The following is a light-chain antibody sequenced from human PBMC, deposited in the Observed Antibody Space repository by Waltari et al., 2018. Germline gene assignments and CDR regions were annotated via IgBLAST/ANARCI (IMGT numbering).Light chain of an antibody. CDR1: QSISTY. J-gene: IGKJ5*01. CDR2: AAS. Sequence: DIQMTQSPSSLSAFVGDRVTITCRARQSISTYLNWYQQKPGKAPKLLIYAASSLQSGVPSRLSGSGSGTDFTLTINNLQPEDFATYYCQQSYRAPPITFGQGTRLEIK. CDR3: QQSYRAPPIT. V-gene: IGKV1-39*01.